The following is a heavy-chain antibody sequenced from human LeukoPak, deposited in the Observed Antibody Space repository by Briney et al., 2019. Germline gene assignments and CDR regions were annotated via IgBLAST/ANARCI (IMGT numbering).Heavy chain of an antibody. CDR2: ISSSSSYI. CDR1: GFTFSSYS. Sequence: GGSLRLSRAASGFTFSSYSMNWVRQAPGKGLEWVSSISSSSSYIYYADSVKGRFTISRDNAKNSLYLQMNSLRAEDTAVYYCARDFPRRGRIVVVPAAYYYYYGMDVWGQGTTVAVSS. CDR3: ARDFPRRGRIVVVPAAYYYYYGMDV. D-gene: IGHD2-2*01. J-gene: IGHJ6*02. V-gene: IGHV3-21*01.